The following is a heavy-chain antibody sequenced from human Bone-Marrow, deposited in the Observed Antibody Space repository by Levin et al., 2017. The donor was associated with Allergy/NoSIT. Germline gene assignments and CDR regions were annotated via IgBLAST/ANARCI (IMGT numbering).Heavy chain of an antibody. V-gene: IGHV1-69*13. D-gene: IGHD4-17*01. CDR1: GGTFSSYA. J-gene: IGHJ6*02. CDR2: IIPIFGTA. Sequence: SVKVSCKASGGTFSSYAISWVRQAPGQGLEWMGGIIPIFGTANYAQKFQGRVTITADESTSTAYMELSSLRSEDTAVYYCARDIPQGNDYGDYGSGLGKYYYYYGMDVWGQGTTVTVSS. CDR3: ARDIPQGNDYGDYGSGLGKYYYYYGMDV.